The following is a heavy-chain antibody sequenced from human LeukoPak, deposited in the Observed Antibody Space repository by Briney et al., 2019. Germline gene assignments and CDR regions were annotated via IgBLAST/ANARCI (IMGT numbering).Heavy chain of an antibody. CDR2: IYYSGST. D-gene: IGHD4-17*01. Sequence: SETLSLTCTVSGGSISSYCWSWIRQPPGKGLEWIGYIYYSGSTNYNPSLKSRVTISVDTSKNQFSLKLSSVTAADTAVYYCARVRTTVTKIGYYFDYWGQGTLVTVSS. CDR3: ARVRTTVTKIGYYFDY. CDR1: GGSISSYC. V-gene: IGHV4-59*01. J-gene: IGHJ4*02.